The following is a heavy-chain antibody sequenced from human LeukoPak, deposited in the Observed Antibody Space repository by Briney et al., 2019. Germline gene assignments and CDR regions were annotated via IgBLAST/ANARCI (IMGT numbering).Heavy chain of an antibody. V-gene: IGHV1-69*13. CDR3: ARSEEPAGHYYYGMDV. CDR2: IIPIFGTA. Sequence: SVKVSCKASGGTFSSYAISWVRQAPGQGLEWMGGIIPIFGTANYAQKFQGRVTITADESTSTAYMELSSLRSEDTAVYYCARSEEPAGHYYYGMDVWGQGTTVTVS. CDR1: GGTFSSYA. D-gene: IGHD2-2*01. J-gene: IGHJ6*02.